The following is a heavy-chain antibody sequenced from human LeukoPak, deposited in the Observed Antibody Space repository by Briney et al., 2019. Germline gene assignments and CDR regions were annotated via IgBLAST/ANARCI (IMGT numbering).Heavy chain of an antibody. D-gene: IGHD3-22*01. J-gene: IGHJ4*02. CDR1: GFTFSTFG. Sequence: GGSLRLSCVASGFTFSTFGIHWVRQAPGRGLEWVAFIRYDATDKYYVDSVRGRFTISRDNSKNTVYLQMNSLTPEDTAVYFCAKHDSNYWGQGTLVTVSS. CDR2: IRYDATDK. CDR3: AKHDSNY. V-gene: IGHV3-30*02.